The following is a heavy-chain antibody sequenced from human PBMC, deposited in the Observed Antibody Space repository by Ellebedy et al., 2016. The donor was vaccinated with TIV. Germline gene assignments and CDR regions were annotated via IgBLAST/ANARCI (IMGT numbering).Heavy chain of an antibody. Sequence: GESLKISCAASGFSASGMHWVRQAPGKGLEWVAFIRSDKSAIYYADSARGRFTISRDDSKNTLYLQMNSLRVEDTAVYYCVKGAYPVPTVMAAWGQGTTVTVSS. CDR3: VKGAYPVPTVMAA. D-gene: IGHD4-17*01. CDR1: GFSASG. CDR2: IRSDKSAI. J-gene: IGHJ6*02. V-gene: IGHV3-30*02.